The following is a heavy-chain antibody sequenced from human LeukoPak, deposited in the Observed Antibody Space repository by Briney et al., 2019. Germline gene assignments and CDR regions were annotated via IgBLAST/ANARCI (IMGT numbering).Heavy chain of an antibody. D-gene: IGHD2-21*02. J-gene: IGHJ4*02. CDR1: GGSFSGYY. Sequence: PSETLSLTCAVYGGSFSGYYWSWIRQPPGKGLEWIGEINHSGSTNYNPSLKSRVTISVDTSKNQFSLKLSSVTAADTAVYYCARGLSFVTATPFDYWGQGSLVTVSS. CDR2: INHSGST. V-gene: IGHV4-34*01. CDR3: ARGLSFVTATPFDY.